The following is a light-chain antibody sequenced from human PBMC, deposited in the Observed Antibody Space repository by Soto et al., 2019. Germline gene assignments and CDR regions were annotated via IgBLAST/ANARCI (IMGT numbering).Light chain of an antibody. CDR2: DAS. CDR1: QSVSSN. J-gene: IGKJ5*01. CDR3: QQYIKWPIT. Sequence: IVWTQSPGTLSLSPGERATLSSRASQSVSSNLAWYQQKPGQAPRLLISDASTRATGIPARFSGSGSGTEFTLTVSSLQSEDFAVYYCQQYIKWPITFGQGTRLEIK. V-gene: IGKV3-15*01.